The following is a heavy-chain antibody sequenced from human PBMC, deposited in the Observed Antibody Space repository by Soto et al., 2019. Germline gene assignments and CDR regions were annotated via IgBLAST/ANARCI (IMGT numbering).Heavy chain of an antibody. CDR2: MSYDGSNE. J-gene: IGHJ3*02. V-gene: IGHV3-30*18. CDR3: AKNSAYGDPDAFDI. Sequence: GGSLRLSCAASGFTFSSYVMHWVRQAPGKGLEWVAVMSYDGSNEYYADSVKGRFTISRDSSKNTLSLQMNSLRPEDTAVYYCAKNSAYGDPDAFDIWGQGTMVTVSS. D-gene: IGHD4-17*01. CDR1: GFTFSSYV.